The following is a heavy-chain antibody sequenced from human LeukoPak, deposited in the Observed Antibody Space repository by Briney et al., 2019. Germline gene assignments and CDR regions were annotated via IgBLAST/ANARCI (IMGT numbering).Heavy chain of an antibody. D-gene: IGHD6-6*01. J-gene: IGHJ5*02. Sequence: SETLSLTCNVSGDSIRNYYWSWIRQTPGKGLEWIGHIYDSGSTNYNPSLKSRVTISVDTSKNQFSLKVTSVTAADTAVYYCARLARGRWFDPWGQGALVTVSS. CDR2: IYDSGST. CDR3: ARLARGRWFDP. V-gene: IGHV4-59*08. CDR1: GDSIRNYY.